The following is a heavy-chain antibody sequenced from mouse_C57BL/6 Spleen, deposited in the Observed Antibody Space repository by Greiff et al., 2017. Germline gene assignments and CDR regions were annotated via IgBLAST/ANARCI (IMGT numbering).Heavy chain of an antibody. J-gene: IGHJ2*01. CDR1: GYTFTSYG. D-gene: IGHD1-1*01. CDR2: IYPRSGNT. V-gene: IGHV1-81*01. Sequence: VKLMESGAELARPGASVKLSCKASGYTFTSYGISWVKQRTGQGLEWIGEIYPRSGNTYYNEKFKGKATLTADKSSSTAYMELRSLTSEDSAVYFCARQTTVPLPFDYWGQGTTLTVSS. CDR3: ARQTTVPLPFDY.